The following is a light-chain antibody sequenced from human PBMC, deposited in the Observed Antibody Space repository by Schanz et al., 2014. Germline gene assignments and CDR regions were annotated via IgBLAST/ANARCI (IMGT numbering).Light chain of an antibody. V-gene: IGLV2-14*01. J-gene: IGLJ2*01. CDR1: SSDVGGYNY. CDR3: SSYAASNSVV. CDR2: DVS. Sequence: QSALTQPASVSGSPGQSITISCTGTSSDVGGYNYVSWYQQHPGKAPKLMLSDVSNRPSGVSNRFSGSKSGNTASLTVSGLQAEDEADYYCSSYAASNSVVFGGGTKLTVL.